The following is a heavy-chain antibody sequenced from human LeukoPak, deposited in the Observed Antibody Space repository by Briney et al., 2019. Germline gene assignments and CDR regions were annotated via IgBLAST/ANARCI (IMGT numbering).Heavy chain of an antibody. CDR3: ARAGGSPDY. V-gene: IGHV4-59*01. D-gene: IGHD1-26*01. Sequence: SETLSLTCTVSGGSISSYYWSWIRQPPGRGLEWIGYIYYSGTTNYNPSLKSRVTISVDTSKNQFSLKLSFVTAADTAVYYCARAGGSPDYWGQGTLVTVSS. J-gene: IGHJ4*02. CDR2: IYYSGTT. CDR1: GGSISSYY.